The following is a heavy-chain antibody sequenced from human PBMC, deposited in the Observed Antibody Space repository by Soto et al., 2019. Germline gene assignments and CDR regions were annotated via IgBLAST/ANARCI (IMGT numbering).Heavy chain of an antibody. Sequence: QVQLVQSGAEVKKPGASVKVSCQASSYTFSNYGFSWVRQAPGQGLEWMGWISGYNGNTNYAERLQGRVTMTTDTSTSTAYMELKSVRYDDTAVYYCAREGQLGYWGQGTPVTVSS. CDR1: SYTFSNYG. CDR2: ISGYNGNT. V-gene: IGHV1-18*01. CDR3: AREGQLGY. D-gene: IGHD6-6*01. J-gene: IGHJ4*02.